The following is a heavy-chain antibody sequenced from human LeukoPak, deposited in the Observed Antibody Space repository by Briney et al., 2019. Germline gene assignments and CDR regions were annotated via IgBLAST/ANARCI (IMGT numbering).Heavy chain of an antibody. D-gene: IGHD2-21*01. CDR2: IYPGDSDT. CDR3: ARLAGWYSPGHYFDY. J-gene: IGHJ4*02. V-gene: IGHV5-51*01. Sequence: GESLKISCKGSGYSFTSYWIGWVRQMPGKGLEWMGIIYPGDSDTRYSPSFQGQVTISADKSISTAYLQWSSLKASDTAMYYCARLAGWYSPGHYFDYWGQGTLVTVSS. CDR1: GYSFTSYW.